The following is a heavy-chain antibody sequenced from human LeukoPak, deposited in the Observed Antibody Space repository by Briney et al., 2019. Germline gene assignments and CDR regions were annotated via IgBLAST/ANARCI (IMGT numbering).Heavy chain of an antibody. V-gene: IGHV1-24*01. CDR3: ARFAVHRRITVAGQFGLDY. CDR2: FDPEDGET. D-gene: IGHD6-19*01. CDR1: GYTLTELS. J-gene: IGHJ4*02. Sequence: ASVKVSCKVSGYTLTELSMHWVRQAPGKGLEWMGGFDPEDGETIYAQKFQGRVTMTEDTSTDTAYMELSSLRSEDTAVYYCARFAVHRRITVAGQFGLDYWGQATLVSLSS.